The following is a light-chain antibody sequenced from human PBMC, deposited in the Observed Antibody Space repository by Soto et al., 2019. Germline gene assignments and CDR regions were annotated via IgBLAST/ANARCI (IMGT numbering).Light chain of an antibody. Sequence: DIELTQSPGTLSLSAGERVTLSCRASQSVSSAYLAWYQHKPGQAPTLLISAASSRGTGIPDRFSGSGSGTDFTLTISRLEPEDFATYYCQQYDSSSTMTFGQGTKVEIK. J-gene: IGKJ1*01. CDR3: QQYDSSSTMT. CDR1: QSVSSAY. V-gene: IGKV3-20*01. CDR2: AAS.